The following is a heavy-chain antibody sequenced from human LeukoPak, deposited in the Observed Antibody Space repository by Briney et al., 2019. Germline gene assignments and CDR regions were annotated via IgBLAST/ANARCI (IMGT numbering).Heavy chain of an antibody. Sequence: GSLRLSCAASGFTFSNYAMTWVRQAPGKGLEWVSLISWDGGSTYYADSVKGRFTISRDNSKNSLYLQMNSLRTEDTALYYCAKDIGAARPDYYYCGMDVWGQGTTVTVSS. D-gene: IGHD6-6*01. V-gene: IGHV3-43*02. J-gene: IGHJ6*02. CDR3: AKDIGAARPDYYYCGMDV. CDR2: ISWDGGST. CDR1: GFTFSNYA.